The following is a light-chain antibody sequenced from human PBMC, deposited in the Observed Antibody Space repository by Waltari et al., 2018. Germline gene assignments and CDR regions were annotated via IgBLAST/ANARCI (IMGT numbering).Light chain of an antibody. V-gene: IGKV3-20*01. J-gene: IGKJ1*01. CDR1: QSVGRP. CDR3: QKYGTRPAT. Sequence: EIVLTQSPASLSLSPGDRATLSCRASQSVGRPLAWYQQRPGQAPRLLIYDASSRATGIPDRCSGSGSETDFSLTISRLEPEDFAVYYCQKYGTRPATFGQGTKVEVK. CDR2: DAS.